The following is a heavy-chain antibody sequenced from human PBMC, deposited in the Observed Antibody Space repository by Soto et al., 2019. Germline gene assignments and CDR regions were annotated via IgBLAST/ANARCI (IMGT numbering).Heavy chain of an antibody. D-gene: IGHD3-10*01. Sequence: SETLSLTCAVSGGSISSSNWWSWVRQPQGKGLEWIGEIYHSGSTNYKPSLKSRVTISVDKSKNQFSLKLSSVTAADTAVYYCARDLRGVKFEVVYYYYGMDVWGQGTTVTVSS. CDR2: IYHSGST. J-gene: IGHJ6*02. V-gene: IGHV4-4*02. CDR3: ARDLRGVKFEVVYYYYGMDV. CDR1: GGSISSSNW.